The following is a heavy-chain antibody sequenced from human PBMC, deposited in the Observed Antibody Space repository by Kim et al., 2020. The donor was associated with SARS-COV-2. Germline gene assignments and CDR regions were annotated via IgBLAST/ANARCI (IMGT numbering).Heavy chain of an antibody. CDR3: ARAIYVAAAGTDY. D-gene: IGHD6-13*01. CDR1: GFTFSSYS. V-gene: IGHV3-48*04. J-gene: IGHJ4*02. Sequence: GGSLRLSCAASGFTFSSYSMNWVRQAPGKGLEWVSYISSSSSTIYYADSVKGRFTISRDNAKNSLYLQMNSLRAEDTAVYYCARAIYVAAAGTDYWGQGTLVTVSS. CDR2: ISSSSSTI.